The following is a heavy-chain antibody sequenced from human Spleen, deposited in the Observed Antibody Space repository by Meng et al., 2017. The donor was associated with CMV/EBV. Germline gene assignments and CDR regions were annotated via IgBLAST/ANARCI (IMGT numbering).Heavy chain of an antibody. CDR1: GFSFSCYE. V-gene: IGHV3-48*03. D-gene: IGHD3-3*01. Sequence: GESLKISCAASGFSFSCYEMTWVRQAPGKALEWLSYINCCGDDKKYADSLKGRFTISRDNTRNTLFLQMNSLRAEDTAVYFCAKFGSIFGVFQMDVFDIWGQGTMVTVSS. CDR2: INCCGDDK. CDR3: AKFGSIFGVFQMDVFDI. J-gene: IGHJ3*02.